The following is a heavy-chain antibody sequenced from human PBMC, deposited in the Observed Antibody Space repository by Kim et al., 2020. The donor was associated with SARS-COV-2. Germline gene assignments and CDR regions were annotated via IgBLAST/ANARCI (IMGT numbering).Heavy chain of an antibody. V-gene: IGHV1-24*01. D-gene: IGHD1-1*01. Sequence: ASVNVSCKVSGYTLTELSIHWVRQAPGKGLEGMGGFAPEDDETIYAQEFQDRGTMTAETSRDTAYMELSSLRSEDTAVTYCAAQVRLDWYVALWVGGTLV. CDR3: AAQVRLDWYVAL. CDR1: GYTLTELS. CDR2: FAPEDDET. J-gene: IGHJ2*01.